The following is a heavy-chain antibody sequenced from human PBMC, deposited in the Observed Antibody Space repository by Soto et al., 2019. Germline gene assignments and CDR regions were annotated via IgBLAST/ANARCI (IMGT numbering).Heavy chain of an antibody. J-gene: IGHJ6*02. CDR3: ARESPFAVRHYYGMDV. V-gene: IGHV3-21*06. CDR1: GFTFSSYS. CDR2: ISSSSSYI. D-gene: IGHD3-22*01. Sequence: ESVGGLVKPGGSLRLSCAASGFTFSSYSMNWVRQAPWKGLEWVSSISSSSSYIYYADSVKGRFTISRDNAKNSLYLQMNSVGAEDTAVYYCARESPFAVRHYYGMDVWGQVSTVTVSS.